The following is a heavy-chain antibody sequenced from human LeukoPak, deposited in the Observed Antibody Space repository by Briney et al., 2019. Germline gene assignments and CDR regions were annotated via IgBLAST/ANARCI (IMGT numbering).Heavy chain of an antibody. CDR2: ISGSGGST. CDR1: GFSFSSDG. D-gene: IGHD5-24*01. J-gene: IGHJ3*02. CDR3: AKGSTRGRDGIAGSFGAFDI. Sequence: GGTLRLSCSASGFSFSSDGMSWVRQAPGKGLEWVSAISGSGGSTYYADSVKGWFTISRDNSKNTLYLQMNSLRAEDTAVYYCAKGSTRGRDGIAGSFGAFDIWGQGTMVTVSS. V-gene: IGHV3-23*01.